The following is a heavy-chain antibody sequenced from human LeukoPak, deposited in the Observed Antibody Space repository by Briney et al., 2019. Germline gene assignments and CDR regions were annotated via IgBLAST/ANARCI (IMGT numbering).Heavy chain of an antibody. D-gene: IGHD3-22*01. V-gene: IGHV4-34*01. CDR1: GGSLSGYY. CDR2: INHSGST. CDR3: ARAPLINTMIVTYGLDV. J-gene: IGHJ6*02. Sequence: SETLSLTCGVYGGSLSGYYWTWIRQPPGKGLEWIGEINHSGSTNYIPSLKSRVTISIDTSKHQFSLILSSVTAADTAVYYCARAPLINTMIVTYGLDVWGRGTTVTVSS.